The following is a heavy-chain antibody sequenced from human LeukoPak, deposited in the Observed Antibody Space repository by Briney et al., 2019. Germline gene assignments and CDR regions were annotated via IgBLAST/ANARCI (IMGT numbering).Heavy chain of an antibody. CDR3: AKDAKYYDILIGYYRSFYYFDY. V-gene: IGHV4-38-2*02. J-gene: IGHJ4*02. D-gene: IGHD3-9*01. CDR2: IYHSGST. Sequence: SETLSLTCTVSGYSISSGYYWGWIRQPPGKGLEWIGSIYHSGSTYYNPSLKSRVTISVDTSKNQFSLKLTSVTAADTAVYYCAKDAKYYDILIGYYRSFYYFDYWGQGTLVTVSS. CDR1: GYSISSGYY.